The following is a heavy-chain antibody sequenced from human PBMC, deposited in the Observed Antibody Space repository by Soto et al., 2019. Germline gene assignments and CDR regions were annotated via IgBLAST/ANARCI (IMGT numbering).Heavy chain of an antibody. J-gene: IGHJ6*03. CDR1: GYTFTSYD. CDR3: ARFPGYYYYYYMDV. Sequence: QVQLVQSGAEVKKPGASVKVSCKASGYTFTSYDINWVRQATGQGLEWMGWMNPNSGNTGYAQKFQGRVTMTSNTSISTAYMELSSLRSEDTAVYYCARFPGYYYYYYMDVWGKGTTVTVSS. CDR2: MNPNSGNT. V-gene: IGHV1-8*01.